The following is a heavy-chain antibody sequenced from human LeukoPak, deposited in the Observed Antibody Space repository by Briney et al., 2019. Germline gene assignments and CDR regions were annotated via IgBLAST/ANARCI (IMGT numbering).Heavy chain of an antibody. Sequence: GGSLRLSCAASGFTFSDYYMSWIRQAPGKGLEWVSYIRSSGSTIYYADSVKGRFTISRDNAKNSLYLQMNSLRAEDTAVYYCARFRTAMQLWKGYYFDYWGQGTLVTVSS. CDR2: IRSSGSTI. V-gene: IGHV3-11*04. D-gene: IGHD5-18*01. CDR1: GFTFSDYY. CDR3: ARFRTAMQLWKGYYFDY. J-gene: IGHJ4*02.